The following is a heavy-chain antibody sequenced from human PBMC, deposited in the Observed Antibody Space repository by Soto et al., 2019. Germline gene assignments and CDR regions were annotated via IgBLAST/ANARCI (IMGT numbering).Heavy chain of an antibody. D-gene: IGHD3-10*01. V-gene: IGHV4-4*02. CDR2: IYHSGST. Sequence: SETLSLTCAVSGGSISSSNWWSRVRQPPGKGLEWIGEIYHSGSTNYNPSLKSRITISVDKSKNQFSLKLSSVTAADTAVYYCASSGSGSYYGMDVWGQGTTVTVSS. CDR3: ASSGSGSYYGMDV. J-gene: IGHJ6*02. CDR1: GGSISSSNW.